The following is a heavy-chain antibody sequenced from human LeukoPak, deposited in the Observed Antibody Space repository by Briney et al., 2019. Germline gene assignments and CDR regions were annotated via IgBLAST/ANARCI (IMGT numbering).Heavy chain of an antibody. CDR1: GGSISSGSYY. J-gene: IGHJ4*02. D-gene: IGHD6-19*01. CDR3: VRDPKHSGSGLDY. V-gene: IGHV4-61*02. Sequence: PSQTLSLTCTVSGGSISSGSYYWSWIRQPAGKGLEWIGRIYTSGSTNYNPSLKSRVTISVDTSKNQFSLKLSSVTAADTAVYYCVRDPKHSGSGLDYWGQGTLVTVSS. CDR2: IYTSGST.